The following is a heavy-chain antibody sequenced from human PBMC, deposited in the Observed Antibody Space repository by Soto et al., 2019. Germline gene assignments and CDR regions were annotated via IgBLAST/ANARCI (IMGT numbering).Heavy chain of an antibody. J-gene: IGHJ4*02. V-gene: IGHV3-23*01. Sequence: EVQLLESGGGLVQPGGSLRLSCAASGFTFSSYAMSWVRQAPGKGLEWVSAISGSGGSTYYADSVKGRFTISRDNSKNTLYLQMNSMRAEDTAVYYCAKDPRQWPWEDYWGQGTLVTVSS. CDR1: GFTFSSYA. CDR2: ISGSGGST. D-gene: IGHD6-19*01. CDR3: AKDPRQWPWEDY.